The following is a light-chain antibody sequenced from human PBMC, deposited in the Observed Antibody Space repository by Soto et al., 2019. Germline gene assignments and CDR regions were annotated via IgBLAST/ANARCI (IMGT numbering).Light chain of an antibody. J-gene: IGLJ3*02. Sequence: SYELTQPPSVSVAPGKTARITCGGNNIGSKSVHWYQQKPGQAPVLVIYYDSDRPSGIPERFSGSNAGNTATLTISRVEAGDDADYYCQVWDSSSDPWVFGGGTKLTVL. CDR2: YDS. CDR1: NIGSKS. CDR3: QVWDSSSDPWV. V-gene: IGLV3-21*04.